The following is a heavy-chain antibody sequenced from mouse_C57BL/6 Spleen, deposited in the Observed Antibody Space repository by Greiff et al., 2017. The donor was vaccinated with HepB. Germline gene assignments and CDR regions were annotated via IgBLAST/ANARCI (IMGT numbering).Heavy chain of an antibody. CDR3: TRGIVTVSRYFDY. Sequence: QVQLQQSGAELVRPGASVTLSCKASGYTFTDYEMHWVKQTPVHGLEWIGAIDPETGGTAYNQKFKGKAILTADKSSSTAYMELRSLTSEDSAVYYCTRGIVTVSRYFDYWGQGTTLTVSS. D-gene: IGHD2-5*01. CDR1: GYTFTDYE. J-gene: IGHJ2*01. V-gene: IGHV1-15*01. CDR2: IDPETGGT.